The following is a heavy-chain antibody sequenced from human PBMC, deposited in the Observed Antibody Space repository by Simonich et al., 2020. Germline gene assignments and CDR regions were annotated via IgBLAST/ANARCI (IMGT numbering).Heavy chain of an antibody. J-gene: IGHJ3*02. CDR3: AREGLLLDAFDI. V-gene: IGHV3-30*07. CDR2: ISDDGSNK. Sequence: QVQLVESGGGVVQPGRSLRLSCAASGFTFSSYAMHWVRQAPGKGVEWAAVISDDGSNKYYADSVKGRFTISRDNSKNTLYLQMNSLRAEDTAVYYCAREGLLLDAFDIWGQGTMVTVSS. D-gene: IGHD2-15*01. CDR1: GFTFSSYA.